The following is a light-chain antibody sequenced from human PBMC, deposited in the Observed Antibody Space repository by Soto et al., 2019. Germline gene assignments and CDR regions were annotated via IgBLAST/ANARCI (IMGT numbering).Light chain of an antibody. CDR3: TSYTSSNSLAV. CDR2: EVI. Sequence: QSALTQPASLSGSPGQSITISCTGTSSVVGGYNYVSWYQQHPGKAPKLLIYEVINRSSGVSNRFSGSKSGNTASLTISGLQAEDEADYYCTSYTSSNSLAVFGGGTKLTVL. V-gene: IGLV2-14*01. CDR1: SSVVGGYNY. J-gene: IGLJ3*02.